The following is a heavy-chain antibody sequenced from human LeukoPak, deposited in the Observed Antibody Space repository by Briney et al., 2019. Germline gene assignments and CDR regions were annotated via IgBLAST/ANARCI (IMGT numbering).Heavy chain of an antibody. V-gene: IGHV3-64*01. CDR3: ARGTIVVVTATTRGMDV. Sequence: PGGSLRLSCAASGFTFSSYAMHWVRQAPGKGLEYVSAISSNGGSTYYANSVKGRFTISRDSSKNTLYLQMGSLRAEDMAVYYCARGTIVVVTATTRGMDVWGQGTTVTVSS. CDR2: ISSNGGST. D-gene: IGHD2-21*02. J-gene: IGHJ6*02. CDR1: GFTFSSYA.